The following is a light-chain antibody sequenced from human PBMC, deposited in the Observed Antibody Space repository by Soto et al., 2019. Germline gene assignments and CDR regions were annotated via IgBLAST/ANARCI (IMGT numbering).Light chain of an antibody. Sequence: EMVMTQSPATLSVSPGERATLSCRASQSVSSNLAWYQQKPGQAPRLLIYGASTRATGIPARFSGSGSGTEFTLTISSLQSEDFAVYYCQQYNNWAPWTFCQGTKVDIK. CDR1: QSVSSN. CDR3: QQYNNWAPWT. V-gene: IGKV3-15*01. CDR2: GAS. J-gene: IGKJ1*01.